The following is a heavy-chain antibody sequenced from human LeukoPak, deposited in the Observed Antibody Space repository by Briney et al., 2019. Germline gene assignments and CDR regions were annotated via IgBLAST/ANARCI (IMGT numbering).Heavy chain of an antibody. Sequence: PGGSLRLSCAASGFTSSSYSMNWVRQAPGKGLEWVGRIKSKTDGGTTDYAAPVKGRFTISRDDSKNTLYLQMNSLKTEDTAVYYCTTDWGLLGYDAFDIWGQGTMVTASS. CDR2: IKSKTDGGTT. CDR1: GFTSSSYS. J-gene: IGHJ3*02. D-gene: IGHD3-16*01. CDR3: TTDWGLLGYDAFDI. V-gene: IGHV3-15*01.